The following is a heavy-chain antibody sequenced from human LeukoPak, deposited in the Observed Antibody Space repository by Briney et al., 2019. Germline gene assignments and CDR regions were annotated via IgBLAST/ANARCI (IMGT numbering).Heavy chain of an antibody. CDR1: GYTFTSYV. Sequence: GASVKVSCKASGYTFTSYVMHWVRQAPGQRLEWMGWINTGNGNTKYSQKSQGRVTITRATSASTAYMELSSLRSEDTAVYYCARVGYSGYDSRPVFNCWGQGTLVTVSS. CDR2: INTGNGNT. V-gene: IGHV1-3*04. J-gene: IGHJ4*02. D-gene: IGHD5-12*01. CDR3: ARVGYSGYDSRPVFNC.